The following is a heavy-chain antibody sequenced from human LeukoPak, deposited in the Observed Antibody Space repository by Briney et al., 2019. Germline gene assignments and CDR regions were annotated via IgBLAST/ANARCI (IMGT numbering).Heavy chain of an antibody. CDR3: ARVGYSSGWYRGDAFDT. V-gene: IGHV3-7*01. CDR2: IKQDGSEK. CDR1: GFTFSSYW. J-gene: IGHJ3*02. D-gene: IGHD6-19*01. Sequence: GGSLRLSCAASGFTFSSYWMRLVRQAPGKGLEWVANIKQDGSEKYYVDSVKGRFTISRDNAKNSLYLQMNSLRAEDTAVYYCARVGYSSGWYRGDAFDTWGQGTMVTVSS.